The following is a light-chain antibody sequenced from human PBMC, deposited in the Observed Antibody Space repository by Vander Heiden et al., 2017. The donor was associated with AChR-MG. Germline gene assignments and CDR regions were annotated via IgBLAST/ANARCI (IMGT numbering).Light chain of an antibody. J-gene: IGLJ2*01. CDR2: QVT. Sequence: QSALTQPVSVSGSPGQSLTISCTGTSRDIATHNLVSSYQQHPGKVPKLIIYQVTKRPSGVSNRFSGSKSGNTASLTISGLQAEDEADYYCSSCGPGGVSTFIFGGGTKLTVL. CDR3: SSCGPGGVSTFI. CDR1: SRDIATHNL. V-gene: IGLV2-23*02.